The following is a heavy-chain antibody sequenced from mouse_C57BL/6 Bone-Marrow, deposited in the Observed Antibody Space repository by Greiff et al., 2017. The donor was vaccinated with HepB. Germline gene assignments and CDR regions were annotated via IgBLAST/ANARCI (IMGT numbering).Heavy chain of an antibody. CDR1: GFNIKDYY. CDR3: TTSAYDYEDYFDY. Sequence: VQLQQSGAELVRPGASVKFSCTASGFNIKDYYMHWVKQRPEQGLEWIGRIDPEDGDTEYAPKFQGKATMTADTSSNTAYLQLSSLTSEDTAVYYCTTSAYDYEDYFDYWGQGTTLTVSS. CDR2: IDPEDGDT. D-gene: IGHD2-4*01. V-gene: IGHV14-1*01. J-gene: IGHJ2*01.